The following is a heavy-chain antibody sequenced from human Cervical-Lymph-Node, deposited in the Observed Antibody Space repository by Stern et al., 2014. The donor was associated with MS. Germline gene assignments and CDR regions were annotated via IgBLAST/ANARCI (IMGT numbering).Heavy chain of an antibody. J-gene: IGHJ4*02. V-gene: IGHV1-3*01. CDR1: GYTFSKYA. CDR3: ARTASWAFDN. D-gene: IGHD2-2*01. CDR2: INSANGIT. Sequence: QLVQSGAEVKKPGASVRVSCEASGYTFSKYAIHWVRQAPGQGLEWMGWINSANGITKSSQKFQGRVTIIRDTSASTVYMDLSSLKSGDTAVYYCARTASWAFDNWGQGTLVTVSS.